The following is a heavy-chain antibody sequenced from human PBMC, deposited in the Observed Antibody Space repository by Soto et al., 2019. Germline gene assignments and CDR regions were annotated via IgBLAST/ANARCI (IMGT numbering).Heavy chain of an antibody. Sequence: PGESLKISCKGSGYNFAGYWIAWVRQMPGKGLELMGIIYPSDSDTRYRPSFQGQVTISADKSISSAYLQWSSLRASDTAMYYCARGGVSTRTFDYWGQGXPVTVSS. V-gene: IGHV5-51*01. CDR2: IYPSDSDT. D-gene: IGHD3-3*01. CDR3: ARGGVSTRTFDY. J-gene: IGHJ4*02. CDR1: GYNFAGYW.